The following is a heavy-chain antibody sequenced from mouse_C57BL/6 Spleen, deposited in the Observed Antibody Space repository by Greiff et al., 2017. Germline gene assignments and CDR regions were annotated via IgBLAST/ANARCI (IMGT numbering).Heavy chain of an antibody. Sequence: QVTLKVCGPGILQSSQTLSLTCSFSGFSLSTSGMGVSWIRQPSGKGLEWLAHIYWDDDKRYNPSLKSRLTISKDTSRNQVFLKITSVDTADTATYYCARVYGSSFHWYFDVWGTGTTVTVSS. CDR2: IYWDDDK. CDR3: ARVYGSSFHWYFDV. J-gene: IGHJ1*03. V-gene: IGHV8-12*01. D-gene: IGHD1-1*01. CDR1: GFSLSTSGMG.